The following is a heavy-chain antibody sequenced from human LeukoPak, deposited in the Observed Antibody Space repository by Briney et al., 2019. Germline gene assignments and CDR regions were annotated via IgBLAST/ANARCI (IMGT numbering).Heavy chain of an antibody. CDR3: ARDNGYSNYLTYYYYYYYMDV. Sequence: ASVKVSCKASGYTFTGYYMHWVRQAPGQGLEWMGWINPNSGGTNYVQKFQGRGTMTRDTSISTAYMELSRLRSDDTAVYYCARDNGYSNYLTYYYYYYYMDVWGKGTTVTVSS. CDR1: GYTFTGYY. D-gene: IGHD4-11*01. V-gene: IGHV1-2*02. CDR2: INPNSGGT. J-gene: IGHJ6*03.